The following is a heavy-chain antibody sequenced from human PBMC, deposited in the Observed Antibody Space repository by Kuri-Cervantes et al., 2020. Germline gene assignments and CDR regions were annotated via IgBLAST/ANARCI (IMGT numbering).Heavy chain of an antibody. CDR2: IDYSGST. V-gene: IGHV4-39*07. Sequence: SCTVSGGSISSSSYYWGWIRQPPGKGLEWIGSIDYSGSTYYNPYLKSRATISVDTSKNQFSLKLSSVTAADTAVYYCARDVTHDSCGYYYSWFDPWGQGTLVTVSS. J-gene: IGHJ5*02. D-gene: IGHD3-22*01. CDR3: ARDVTHDSCGYYYSWFDP. CDR1: GGSISSSSYY.